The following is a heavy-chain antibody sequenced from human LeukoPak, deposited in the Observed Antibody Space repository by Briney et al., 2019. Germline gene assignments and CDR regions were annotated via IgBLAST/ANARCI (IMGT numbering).Heavy chain of an antibody. Sequence: PGGSLRLSCAASGFTFSSYAMSWVRQAPGKGLEWVSGISGSDGSTYYADSVKGRFTISRDYSKNTLYVQMNSLRAEDTAVYYCAEARGFCSGGSCYNPFDPWGQGTLVTVSS. D-gene: IGHD2-15*01. V-gene: IGHV3-23*01. CDR1: GFTFSSYA. CDR2: ISGSDGST. CDR3: AEARGFCSGGSCYNPFDP. J-gene: IGHJ5*02.